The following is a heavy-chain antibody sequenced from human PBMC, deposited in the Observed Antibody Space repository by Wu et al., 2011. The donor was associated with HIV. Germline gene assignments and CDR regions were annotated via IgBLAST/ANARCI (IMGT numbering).Heavy chain of an antibody. D-gene: IGHD6-19*01. J-gene: IGHJ4*02. CDR3: ARDLPSSGWGVGEVPEGPNDY. CDR2: ISAYNGDT. Sequence: QVQLVQSGAEVKKPGASVKVSCKASGYPFTSYGITWVRQAPGQGLEWLGWISAYNGDTNFAQKFQGRVTMTTETSTSTVYMELRRLRSDDTAVYYCARDLPSSGWGVGEVPEGPNDYWGQGTLVTVSS. CDR1: GYPFTSYG. V-gene: IGHV1-18*01.